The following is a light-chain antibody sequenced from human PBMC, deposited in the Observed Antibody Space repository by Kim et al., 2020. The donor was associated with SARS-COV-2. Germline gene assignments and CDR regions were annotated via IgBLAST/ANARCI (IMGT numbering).Light chain of an antibody. CDR1: QGISSS. V-gene: IGKV1-8*01. Sequence: ASTRVRVTITCRASQGISSSLAWYQQKPGKAPKLLIYAASTLQSGVPSRFSGSGSGTDFTLTISCLQSEDFATYYCQQYYSYPRTFGQGTKVDIK. CDR2: AAS. J-gene: IGKJ1*01. CDR3: QQYYSYPRT.